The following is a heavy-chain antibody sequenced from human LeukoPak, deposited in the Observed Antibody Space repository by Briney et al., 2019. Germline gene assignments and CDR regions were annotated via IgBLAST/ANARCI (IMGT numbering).Heavy chain of an antibody. CDR1: GFTFSSYG. V-gene: IGHV3-33*01. J-gene: IGHJ5*02. Sequence: GRSLRLSCAASGFTFSSYGMHWVRQAPGKGLERVAVIWYDGSNKYYADSVKGRFTISRDNSKNTLYLQMNSLRAEDTAVYYCARGRGVVPAAFNWFDPWGQGTLVTVSS. D-gene: IGHD2-2*01. CDR2: IWYDGSNK. CDR3: ARGRGVVPAAFNWFDP.